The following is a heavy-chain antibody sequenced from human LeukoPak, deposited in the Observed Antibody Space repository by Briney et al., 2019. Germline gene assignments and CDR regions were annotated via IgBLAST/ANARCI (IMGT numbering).Heavy chain of an antibody. CDR3: ARDLVDLLFDY. CDR2: IKQDGSEK. CDR1: GFTFSSDW. D-gene: IGHD3-16*01. J-gene: IGHJ4*02. Sequence: GGALRLSCAASGFTFSSDWMSWVRQAPGKGLEGVANIKQDGSEKYYVDSVKGRFTISRDNAKNSLYLQMNILRAEDTAVYYCARDLVDLLFDYWGQGTLVTVSS. V-gene: IGHV3-7*01.